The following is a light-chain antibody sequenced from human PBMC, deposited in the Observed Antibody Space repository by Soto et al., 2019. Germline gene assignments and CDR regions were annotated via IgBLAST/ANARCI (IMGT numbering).Light chain of an antibody. CDR1: QSVSSN. CDR3: QQYHNWPMYT. J-gene: IGKJ2*01. V-gene: IGKV3-15*01. Sequence: EIVMTQSPATLSVSPGERATLSCRASQSVSSNLAWYQQKPGQAPRLLIYGASTRATGIPARFSGSGSGTEFTLTISSLQSEDFAVYYCQQYHNWPMYTFGQGTKLVI. CDR2: GAS.